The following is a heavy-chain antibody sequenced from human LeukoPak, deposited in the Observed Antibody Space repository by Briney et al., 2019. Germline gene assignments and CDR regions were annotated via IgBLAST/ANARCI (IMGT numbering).Heavy chain of an antibody. V-gene: IGHV3-30*18. CDR1: GFTFSSYG. CDR3: ANFKGKDGIKDHFDY. D-gene: IGHD5-24*01. J-gene: IGHJ4*02. CDR2: ISYDGSNK. Sequence: PGGSLRLSCAASGFTFSSYGMHWVRQAPGKGLEWVAVISYDGSNKYYADSVKGRFTISRDNSKNTVSLQMSSLRVEDTAVYYCANFKGKDGIKDHFDYWGQGTLVTVSS.